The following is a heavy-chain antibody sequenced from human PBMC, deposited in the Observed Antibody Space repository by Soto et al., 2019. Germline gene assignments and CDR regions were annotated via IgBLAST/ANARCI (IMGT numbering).Heavy chain of an antibody. J-gene: IGHJ3*02. CDR2: ISYDGSNK. Sequence: QVQLVESGGGVVQPGRSLRLSCAASGFTFSSYAMHWVRQAPGKGLEWVAVISYDGSNKYYADSVKGRFTISRDNSKNTLYLQMNSLRAEDTAAYYCAREGHIVVVVAASRDAFDIWGQGTMVTVSS. CDR1: GFTFSSYA. V-gene: IGHV3-30-3*01. D-gene: IGHD2-15*01. CDR3: AREGHIVVVVAASRDAFDI.